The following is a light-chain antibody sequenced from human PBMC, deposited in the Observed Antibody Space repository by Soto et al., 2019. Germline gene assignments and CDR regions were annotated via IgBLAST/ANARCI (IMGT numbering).Light chain of an antibody. J-gene: IGLJ3*02. CDR1: SSDVGSYNL. CDR2: EGS. Sequence: QSALTQPASVSGSPGQSITISCTGTSSDVGSYNLVSWYQQHPGKAPKLMIYEGSKRPSGVSNRFSGSKSGNTASLTSSGLQAEDEADYYCCSHAGSRVFGGGTKLTVL. CDR3: CSHAGSRV. V-gene: IGLV2-23*01.